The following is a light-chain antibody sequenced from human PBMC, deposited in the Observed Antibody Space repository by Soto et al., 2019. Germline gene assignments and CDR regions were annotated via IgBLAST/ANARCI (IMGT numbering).Light chain of an antibody. CDR3: QQNLSPSVT. V-gene: IGKV1-39*01. Sequence: DIQMTQSPSSLSASVGDRLTIACRATQDINVYLSWYQKKPGRAPDLLIYGASNLHVGVPLRFSGSGSGTDFTLTITDLQPEDFATYYCQQNLSPSVTFGGGTTVEIK. J-gene: IGKJ4*01. CDR2: GAS. CDR1: QDINVY.